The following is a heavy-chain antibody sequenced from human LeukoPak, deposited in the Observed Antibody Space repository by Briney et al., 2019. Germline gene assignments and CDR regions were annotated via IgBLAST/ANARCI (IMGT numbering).Heavy chain of an antibody. D-gene: IGHD1-1*01. CDR2: ISSTGGGT. Sequence: GGSLRLSCAASGFTFRSYAMYWVRQAPGKGPEYVSAISSTGGGTYYANSVKGRFTISRDNSKNTLYLQMGSLRAEDMAVYYCARVRAPGTTRYFDLWGRGTLVTVSS. CDR3: ARVRAPGTTRYFDL. J-gene: IGHJ2*01. V-gene: IGHV3-64*01. CDR1: GFTFRSYA.